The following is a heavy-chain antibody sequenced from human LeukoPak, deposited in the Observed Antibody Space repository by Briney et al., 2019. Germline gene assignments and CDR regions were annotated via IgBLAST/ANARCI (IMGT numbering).Heavy chain of an antibody. CDR2: IIPIFGTA. J-gene: IGHJ4*02. CDR1: GGTFISYA. CDR3: ARRAAVAGDHNFDY. D-gene: IGHD6-19*01. V-gene: IGHV1-69*05. Sequence: SVKVSCKASGGTFISYAISWVRQAPGQGLEWMGRIIPIFGTANYAQKFQGRVTITTDESTSTAYMELSSLRSEDTAVYYCARRAAVAGDHNFDYWGQGTLVTVSS.